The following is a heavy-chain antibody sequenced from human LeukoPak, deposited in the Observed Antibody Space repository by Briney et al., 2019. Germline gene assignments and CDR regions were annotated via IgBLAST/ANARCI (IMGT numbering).Heavy chain of an antibody. D-gene: IGHD4-17*01. CDR1: GGSISSGSDY. J-gene: IGHJ3*02. V-gene: IGHV4-61*02. CDR2: IYTSGST. Sequence: SETLSLTCTVSGGSISSGSDYWRWVRQPAGTGLEWLGRIYTSGSTNYNPSLKSRVTISVDTSKNQFSLKLSSVTAADTAVYYCARDSEDGDDAFDIWGQGTMVTVSS. CDR3: ARDSEDGDDAFDI.